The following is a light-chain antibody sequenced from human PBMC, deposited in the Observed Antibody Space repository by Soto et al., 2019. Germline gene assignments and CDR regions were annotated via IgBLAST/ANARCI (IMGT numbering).Light chain of an antibody. CDR2: GAS. V-gene: IGKV3-20*01. CDR3: QQYDDSRPLT. CDR1: QSVSSSY. Sequence: EIVLTQSPGTLSLSPGERATLSCRASQSVSSSYLAWYQQKPGQAPRLLIYGASSRATGIPDRFSGSGSGTDFTLTISRLEPEDFAMYYCQQYDDSRPLTFGGGTKVDIK. J-gene: IGKJ4*01.